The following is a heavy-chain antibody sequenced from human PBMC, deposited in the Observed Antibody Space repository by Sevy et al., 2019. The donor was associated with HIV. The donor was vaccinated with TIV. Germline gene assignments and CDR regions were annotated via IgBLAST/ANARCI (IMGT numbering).Heavy chain of an antibody. J-gene: IGHJ2*01. V-gene: IGHV3-7*03. D-gene: IGHD6-19*01. CDR3: VRDYSSGYWYFDL. CDR2: IKEDGSEK. Sequence: GGFLRLSCVGSGFTFSRFCMSWVRQAPGKGLEWVANIKEDGSEKYYVDSVKGRFTISRDNAKNSLYLQMNRLRAEDTAVYYCVRDYSSGYWYFDLWGRGTLVTVSS. CDR1: GFTFSRFC.